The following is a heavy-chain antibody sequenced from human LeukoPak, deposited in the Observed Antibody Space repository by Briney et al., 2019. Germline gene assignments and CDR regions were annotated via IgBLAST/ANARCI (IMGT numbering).Heavy chain of an antibody. V-gene: IGHV1-69*04. Sequence: SVKVSCKASGYTFTTYGISWVRRAPGQGLEWMGRIIPLLGVRSYAQKFQDRVTVSADKSTSTAYMELSSLRSEDSALYYCAIIAVGGVDPFDSWGQGTLVTVSS. D-gene: IGHD6-19*01. CDR3: AIIAVGGVDPFDS. CDR2: IIPLLGVR. CDR1: GYTFTTYG. J-gene: IGHJ4*02.